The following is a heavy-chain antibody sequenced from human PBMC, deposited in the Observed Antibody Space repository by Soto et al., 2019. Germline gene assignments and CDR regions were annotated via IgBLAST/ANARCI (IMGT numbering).Heavy chain of an antibody. J-gene: IGHJ5*02. CDR2: INANNGGA. Sequence: ASVKVSCKASGYTFTDYHIHWVRQAPGQGLEFMGWINANNGGAGSAQQFQGRVTVTRDTSITTVYMELSNLRSDDTAVYYCAREGGSETLQPSYNWFDTWGQGTLVTVSS. CDR1: GYTFTDYH. D-gene: IGHD6-25*01. CDR3: AREGGSETLQPSYNWFDT. V-gene: IGHV1-2*02.